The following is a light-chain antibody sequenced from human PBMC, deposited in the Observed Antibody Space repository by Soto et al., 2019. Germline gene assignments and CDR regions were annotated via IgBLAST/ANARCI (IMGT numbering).Light chain of an antibody. CDR3: QQRSKWPPIT. Sequence: EIVLTQSPATLSLSPGERATLSCRASQSVSSYLAWYQQKPGQAPRLLIYDASNRATGIPARFSGSGTGTEFTLTISSREPEDFAVYYCQQRSKWPPITFGQGTRLEIK. CDR1: QSVSSY. V-gene: IGKV3-11*01. CDR2: DAS. J-gene: IGKJ5*01.